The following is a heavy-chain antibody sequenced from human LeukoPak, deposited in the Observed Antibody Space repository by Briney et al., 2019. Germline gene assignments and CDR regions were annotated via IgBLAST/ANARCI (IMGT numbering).Heavy chain of an antibody. CDR3: AKDGIAAAGTYYYYYMDV. CDR2: ISWNSGSI. J-gene: IGHJ6*03. Sequence: PGGSLRLSCEASGFSMSVYWMSWVRQAPGKGLEWVSGISWNSGSIGYADSVKGRFTISRDNAKNSLYLQMNSLRAEDTALYYCAKDGIAAAGTYYYYYMDVWGKGTTVTVSS. D-gene: IGHD6-13*01. V-gene: IGHV3-9*01. CDR1: GFSMSVYW.